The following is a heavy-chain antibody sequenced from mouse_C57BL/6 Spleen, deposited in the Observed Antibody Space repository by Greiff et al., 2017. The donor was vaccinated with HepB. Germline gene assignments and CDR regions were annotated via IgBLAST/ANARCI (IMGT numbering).Heavy chain of an antibody. CDR2: ISDGGSYT. J-gene: IGHJ3*01. D-gene: IGHD2-12*01. CDR1: GFTFSSYA. CDR3: ARDDDAWFAY. Sequence: VQRVESGGGLVKPGGSLKLSCAASGFTFSSYAMSWVRQTPEKRLEWVATISDGGSYTYYPDNVKGRFTISRDNAKNNLYLQMSHLKSEDTAMYYCARDDDAWFAYWGQGTLVTVSA. V-gene: IGHV5-4*01.